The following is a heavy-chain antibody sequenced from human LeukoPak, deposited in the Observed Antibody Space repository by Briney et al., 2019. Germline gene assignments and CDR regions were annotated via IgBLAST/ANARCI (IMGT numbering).Heavy chain of an antibody. D-gene: IGHD2-2*01. V-gene: IGHV4-4*07. CDR2: IYTSGST. Sequence: SETLSLTCTVSGGSISSYYWSWIRQPAGKGLEWIGRIYTSGSTNYNPSLKSRVTMSVDTSKNQFSLKLSSVTAADTAVYYCAREVPLYCSSTSCYRRGASDIWGQGTMVTVSS. CDR3: AREVPLYCSSTSCYRRGASDI. CDR1: GGSISSYY. J-gene: IGHJ3*02.